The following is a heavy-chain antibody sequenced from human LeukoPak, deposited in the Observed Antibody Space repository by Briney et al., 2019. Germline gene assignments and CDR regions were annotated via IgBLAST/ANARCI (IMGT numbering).Heavy chain of an antibody. CDR2: ISSSGSTI. D-gene: IGHD3-10*01. CDR3: ARDRSGYHYGMDV. CDR1: GFTFSSYE. J-gene: IGHJ6*02. Sequence: PGGSLRLSCAASGFTFSSYEMNWVRQAPGKGLEWVSYISSSGSTIYYADSVKGRFTISRDNAKNSLYLQMNSLRAEDTAVYYCARDRSGYHYGMDVWGQGTTVTVSS. V-gene: IGHV3-48*03.